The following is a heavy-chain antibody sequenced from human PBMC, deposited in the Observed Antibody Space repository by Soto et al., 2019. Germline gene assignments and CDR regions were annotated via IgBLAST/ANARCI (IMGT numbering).Heavy chain of an antibody. J-gene: IGHJ6*02. V-gene: IGHV1-2*02. CDR3: AREGDDQLLLVEAPDV. Sequence: EASVKVSCKASGYTFTGYYMHWVRHAPGQGLEWMGWINPNSGGTNYAQKFQGRVTMTRDTSISTAYMELSRLRSDDTAVYYCAREGDDQLLLVEAPDVWGQGTTVTVSS. CDR1: GYTFTGYY. CDR2: INPNSGGT. D-gene: IGHD2-2*01.